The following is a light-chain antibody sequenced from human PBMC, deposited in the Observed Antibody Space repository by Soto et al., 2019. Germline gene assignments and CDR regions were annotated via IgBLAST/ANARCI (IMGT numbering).Light chain of an antibody. CDR1: QSLVHSDGNTY. CDR2: MVS. Sequence: DVVMTQSPLSLPVTLGQPASISCRSSQSLVHSDGNTYLNWFQQRPGQSPRRLIYMVSNRDSGVPDRFSGSGSGTDFTLKISRVEAEDVGVYYCMQPLQSWTFGQGTKVDIK. CDR3: MQPLQSWT. V-gene: IGKV2-30*02. J-gene: IGKJ1*01.